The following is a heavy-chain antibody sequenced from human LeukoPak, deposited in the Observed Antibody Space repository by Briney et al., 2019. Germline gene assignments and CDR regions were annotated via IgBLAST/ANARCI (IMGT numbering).Heavy chain of an antibody. V-gene: IGHV4-39*01. D-gene: IGHD3-10*01. J-gene: IGHJ4*02. CDR1: GGSISTSSYY. CDR2: IYHSRST. Sequence: SETLSFTCTVSGGSISTSSYYWGWIRQPPGKGLEWIASIYHSRSTYYNASLKSRATISADTSKNQFSLKLSSVTAADTAVYYCARHRWMEVYGSGSYYVDYWGQGTLVTVSS. CDR3: ARHRWMEVYGSGSYYVDY.